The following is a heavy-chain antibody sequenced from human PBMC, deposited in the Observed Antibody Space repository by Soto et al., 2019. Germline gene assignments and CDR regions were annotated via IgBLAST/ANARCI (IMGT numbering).Heavy chain of an antibody. CDR2: IYYSGST. CDR1: GGSISSYY. CDR3: ARGLNDFWSGYLPLFDY. D-gene: IGHD3-3*01. J-gene: IGHJ4*02. V-gene: IGHV4-59*01. Sequence: SETLSLTCTVSGGSISSYYWSWIRQPPGKGLEWIGYIYYSGSTNYNPSLKSRVTISVDTSKNQFSLKLSSVTAADTAVYYCARGLNDFWSGYLPLFDYWGQGTLVTVSS.